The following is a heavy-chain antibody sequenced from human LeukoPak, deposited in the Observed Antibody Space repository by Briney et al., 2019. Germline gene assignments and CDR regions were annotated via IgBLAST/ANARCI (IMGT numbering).Heavy chain of an antibody. V-gene: IGHV1-69*04. CDR3: TREGVYSPDGSGYHRLPFDV. CDR2: IISTLDVA. J-gene: IGHJ3*01. D-gene: IGHD3-22*01. CDR1: GYTFTSYY. Sequence: ASVKVSCKASGYTFTSYYMHWVRQAPGQGLGWMGRIISTLDVANFAQKFKGRVTITADKSTNTAHLEMSSLRSEDTAVYYCTREGVYSPDGSGYHRLPFDVWGKGTVVIVSS.